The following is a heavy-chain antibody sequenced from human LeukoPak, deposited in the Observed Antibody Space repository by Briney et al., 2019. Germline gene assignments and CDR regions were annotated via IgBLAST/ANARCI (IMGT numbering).Heavy chain of an antibody. D-gene: IGHD3-10*01. CDR3: ARVSYYGSGSLIFGY. Sequence: SQTLSLTCAVSGGSISSGGYSWSWIRQPPGKGLEWIGYIYHSGSTYYNPSLRSRVTISVDRSKNQFSLKLSSVTAADTAVYYCARVSYYGSGSLIFGYWGQGTLVTVSS. J-gene: IGHJ4*02. CDR1: GGSISSGGYS. CDR2: IYHSGST. V-gene: IGHV4-30-2*01.